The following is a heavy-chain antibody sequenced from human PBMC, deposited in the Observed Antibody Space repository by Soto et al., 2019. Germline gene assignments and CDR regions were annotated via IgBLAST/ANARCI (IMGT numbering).Heavy chain of an antibody. J-gene: IGHJ4*02. CDR2: ISSDGINK. Sequence: QVQLVESGGGVVQPGRSLRLSCAASGFIFSSCGMHWVRQAPGKGLEWVAVISSDGINKYYGDSVKGRFAICRDNSKNTLYLQMNSLSADDTAVYYCVQDRGPFGDGRERGDYWGQGTLVAVSS. CDR3: VQDRGPFGDGRERGDY. V-gene: IGHV3-30*18. CDR1: GFIFSSCG. D-gene: IGHD3-16*01.